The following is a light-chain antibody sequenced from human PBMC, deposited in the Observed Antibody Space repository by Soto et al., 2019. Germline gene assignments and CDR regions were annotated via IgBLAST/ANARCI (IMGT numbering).Light chain of an antibody. V-gene: IGLV1-44*01. CDR3: LAWDDSLNGNL. J-gene: IGLJ1*01. CDR2: STD. Sequence: QSVLTQPPSASGTPGQRVTISCSGSSSNIGSNTVNWYQHLPGTAPKLLIYSTDQRPSGVPDRFSGSKSGTSASLAISGLQSDDEADYYCLAWDDSLNGNLFGTGTKVTVL. CDR1: SSNIGSNT.